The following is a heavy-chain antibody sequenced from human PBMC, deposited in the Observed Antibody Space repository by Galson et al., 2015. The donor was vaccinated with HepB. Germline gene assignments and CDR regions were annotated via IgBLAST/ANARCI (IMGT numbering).Heavy chain of an antibody. D-gene: IGHD5-24*01. CDR2: IIPIFGTA. CDR1: GGTFSSYA. Sequence: SCKASGGTFSSYAISWVRQAPGQGLEWMGGIIPIFGTANYAQKFQGRVTITADESTSTAYMELSSLRSEDTAVYYCAGGRDGYNYAFDIWGQGTMVTVSS. J-gene: IGHJ3*02. V-gene: IGHV1-69*01. CDR3: AGGRDGYNYAFDI.